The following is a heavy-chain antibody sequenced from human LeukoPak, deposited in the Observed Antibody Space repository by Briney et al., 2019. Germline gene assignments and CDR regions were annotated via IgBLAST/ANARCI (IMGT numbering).Heavy chain of an antibody. CDR2: IWYDGSNK. CDR1: GFTFSSYG. D-gene: IGHD6-13*01. Sequence: QPGGSLRLSCAASGFTFSSYGMHWVRQAPGKGLEWVAVIWYDGSNKYYADSVKGRFTISRDNSKNTLYLQMNSLRAEDTAVYYCAKDQIAAASTPRPFDYWGQGTLVTVSS. J-gene: IGHJ4*02. CDR3: AKDQIAAASTPRPFDY. V-gene: IGHV3-33*06.